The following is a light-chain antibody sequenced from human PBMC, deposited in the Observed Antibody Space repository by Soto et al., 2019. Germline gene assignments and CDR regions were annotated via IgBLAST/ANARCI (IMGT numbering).Light chain of an antibody. V-gene: IGLV2-14*03. Sequence: QSVLTQPASVSGSPGQSITISCTGTSSDVGGYNYVSWYQHHPGKAPKLIIYDVTNRPSGVSNPFSGSKSGNTASLTISGLQPEDESDYYCSSYTTNTTRQLVFGPGTEVTVL. CDR1: SSDVGGYNY. CDR2: DVT. CDR3: SSYTTNTTRQLV. J-gene: IGLJ1*01.